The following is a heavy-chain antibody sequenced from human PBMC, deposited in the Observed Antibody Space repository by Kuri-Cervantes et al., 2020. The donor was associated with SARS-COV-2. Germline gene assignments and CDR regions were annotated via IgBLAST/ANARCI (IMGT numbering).Heavy chain of an antibody. D-gene: IGHD4-17*01. CDR1: GYTFTGYY. CDR2: IIPIFGTA. Sequence: SVKVSCKASGYTFTGYYMHWVRQAPGQGLEWMGGIIPIFGTANYAQKFQGRVTITADESTSTAYMELSSLRSEDTAVYYCARSPFIGDLGNAHYYYYMDVWGKGTTVTVSS. V-gene: IGHV1-69*13. J-gene: IGHJ6*03. CDR3: ARSPFIGDLGNAHYYYYMDV.